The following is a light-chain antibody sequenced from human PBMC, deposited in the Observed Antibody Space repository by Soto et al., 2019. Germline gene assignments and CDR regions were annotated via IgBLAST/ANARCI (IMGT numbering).Light chain of an antibody. Sequence: EMVLTQSPGTLSLSPGERATLSCRASKSFSSSYLAWYQQKPGQAPRLLIYVASSRATGIPDRFSGSGSGTDFTLTISRLEPEDLAVYYCQQYGSSPPVTFGGGTKVEIK. CDR1: KSFSSSY. J-gene: IGKJ4*01. V-gene: IGKV3-20*01. CDR3: QQYGSSPPVT. CDR2: VAS.